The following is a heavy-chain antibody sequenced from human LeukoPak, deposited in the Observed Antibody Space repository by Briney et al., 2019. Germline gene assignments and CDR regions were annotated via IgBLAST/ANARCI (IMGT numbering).Heavy chain of an antibody. D-gene: IGHD6-19*01. CDR3: ARRVQWLGSYAFDI. CDR1: GSGFTSYW. CDR2: VYPGDSDT. J-gene: IGHJ3*02. V-gene: IGHV5-51*01. Sequence: GASLQISYKGSGSGFTSYWIGWVRQMPGKGLEWMGIVYPGDSDTRYSPSFQGQVTISADKSISTAYLQWSSLKASDTAMYYCARRVQWLGSYAFDIWGQGTMVTVSS.